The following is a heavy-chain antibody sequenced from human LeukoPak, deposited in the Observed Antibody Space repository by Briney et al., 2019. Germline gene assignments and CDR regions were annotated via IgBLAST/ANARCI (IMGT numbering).Heavy chain of an antibody. Sequence: PGGSLRLSCVASGFTFDSYAMSWVRQAPGKGLEWVSAISGSGKSNSPWYADSVRGRFIISRDNSKNTVYLQMQNLRAEDTAVYFCARDRDYPRDQFDYWGQGTPVTVSS. J-gene: IGHJ4*02. CDR3: ARDRDYPRDQFDY. CDR2: ISGSGKSNSP. D-gene: IGHD4-17*01. V-gene: IGHV3-23*01. CDR1: GFTFDSYA.